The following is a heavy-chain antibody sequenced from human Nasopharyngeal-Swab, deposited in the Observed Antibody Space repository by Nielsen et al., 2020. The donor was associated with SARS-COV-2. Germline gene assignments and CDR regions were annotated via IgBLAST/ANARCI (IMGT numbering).Heavy chain of an antibody. J-gene: IGHJ4*02. CDR1: GGSISSSYW. D-gene: IGHD2-2*01. Sequence: SETLSLTCAVSGGSISSSYWSRCVRQPPGTGMEWIGEISHNGNANYHPSLKSRVTISLDESRNQFSLNLNSVTAADTAVYYCARSRRGAFDYWGQGTLVTVAS. V-gene: IGHV4-4*02. CDR3: ARSRRGAFDY. CDR2: ISHNGNA.